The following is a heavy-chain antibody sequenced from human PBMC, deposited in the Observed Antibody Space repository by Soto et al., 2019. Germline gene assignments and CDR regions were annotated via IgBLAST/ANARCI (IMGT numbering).Heavy chain of an antibody. Sequence: ESGGTLVQPGGSLRLSCAASGFTFTTYAMTWARQAPGKGLEWVSAISGSGGSTYYADSVKGRFTISRDNSKNTLYLQMNSLRAEDTAVYYCAKDPRGGSRWFDPWGQGTLVTVSS. J-gene: IGHJ5*02. CDR3: AKDPRGGSRWFDP. CDR1: GFTFTTYA. CDR2: ISGSGGST. D-gene: IGHD3-10*01. V-gene: IGHV3-23*01.